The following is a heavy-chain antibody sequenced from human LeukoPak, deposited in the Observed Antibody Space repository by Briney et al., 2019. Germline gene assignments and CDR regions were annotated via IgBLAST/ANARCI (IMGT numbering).Heavy chain of an antibody. CDR3: ARIYYYDSSGYFYYFDY. V-gene: IGHV4-4*02. CDR2: IYYSGST. CDR1: GGSISSSHW. Sequence: SGTLSLTCAISGGSISSSHWWSWVRQPPGKGLEWIGSIYYSGSTYNNPSLKSRVTMSVDTSKNQFSLKLTAVTAADTAVYYCARIYYYDSSGYFYYFDYWGQGTLVTVSS. D-gene: IGHD3-22*01. J-gene: IGHJ4*02.